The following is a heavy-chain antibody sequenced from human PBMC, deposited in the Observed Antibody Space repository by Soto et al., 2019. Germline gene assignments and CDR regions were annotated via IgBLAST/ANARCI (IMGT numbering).Heavy chain of an antibody. J-gene: IGHJ4*02. D-gene: IGHD3-10*01. CDR2: IIPTFDTP. CDR3: ARALTYYYNSGAY. V-gene: IGHV1-69*01. CDR1: GDTFSNFA. Sequence: QVPLVQSGAVVRKPGSSVKVSCKSSGDTFSNFAISWVRQAPGQGLEWMGRIIPTFDTPNYAQKFQGRLTITADESTSTAYMELSSLRSEDTALYYCARALTYYYNSGAYWGQGTLVTVSS.